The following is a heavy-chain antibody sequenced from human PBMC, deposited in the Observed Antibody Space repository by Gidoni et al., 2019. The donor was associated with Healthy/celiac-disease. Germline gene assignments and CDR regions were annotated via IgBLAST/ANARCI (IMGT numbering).Heavy chain of an antibody. Sequence: QVQLVQSGAEVKKAGSSVKISCKASGRTFSSYALSWVRQAPGQGLEWMGGIIPIFGTANYAQKFQGRVTITADESTSTAYMELSSLRSEDTAVYYCASQGYGVVVPAALDVWGQGTTVTVSS. CDR2: IIPIFGTA. J-gene: IGHJ6*02. CDR3: ASQGYGVVVPAALDV. V-gene: IGHV1-69*01. D-gene: IGHD2-2*01. CDR1: GRTFSSYA.